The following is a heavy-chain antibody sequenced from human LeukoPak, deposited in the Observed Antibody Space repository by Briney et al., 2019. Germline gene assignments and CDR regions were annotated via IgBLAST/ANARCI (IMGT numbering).Heavy chain of an antibody. CDR2: IIPIFGTA. Sequence: SVKVSCKASGGTLSSYAISWVRQAPGQGLEWMGGIIPIFGTANYAQKFQGRVTITADESTSTAYMEQSSLRSEDTAVYYCATHEANYYYYFYMDVWGKGTTVTVSS. CDR1: GGTLSSYA. CDR3: ATHEANYYYYFYMDV. V-gene: IGHV1-69*01. J-gene: IGHJ6*03.